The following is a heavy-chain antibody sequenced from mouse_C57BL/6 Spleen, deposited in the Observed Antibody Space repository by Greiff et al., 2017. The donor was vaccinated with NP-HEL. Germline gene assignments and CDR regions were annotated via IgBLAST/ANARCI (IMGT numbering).Heavy chain of an antibody. Sequence: LVESGPELVKPGASVKISCKASGYAFSSSWMNWVKQRPGKGLEWIGRIYPGDGDTNYNGKFKGKATLTADKSSSTAYMQLSSLTSEDSAVYFCARWGTTVVAPLRAMDYWGQGTSVTVSS. D-gene: IGHD1-1*01. J-gene: IGHJ4*01. CDR2: IYPGDGDT. CDR3: ARWGTTVVAPLRAMDY. V-gene: IGHV1-82*01. CDR1: GYAFSSSW.